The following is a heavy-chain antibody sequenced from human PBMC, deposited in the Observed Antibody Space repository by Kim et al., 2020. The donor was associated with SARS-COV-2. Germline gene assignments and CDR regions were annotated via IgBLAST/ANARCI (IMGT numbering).Heavy chain of an antibody. CDR1: GGSFSGYY. J-gene: IGHJ4*02. D-gene: IGHD2-2*01. CDR3: ARGRYCSSTSCRFPFDY. V-gene: IGHV4-34*01. Sequence: SETLSLTCAVYGGSFSGYYWSWIRQPPGKGLEWIGEINHSGSTNYNPSLKSRVTISVDTSKNQFSLKLSSVTAADTAVYYCARGRYCSSTSCRFPFDYWGQGTLVTVSS. CDR2: INHSGST.